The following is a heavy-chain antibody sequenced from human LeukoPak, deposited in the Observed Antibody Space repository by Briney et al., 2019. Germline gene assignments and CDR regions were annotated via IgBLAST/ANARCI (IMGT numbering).Heavy chain of an antibody. CDR3: AKDWSEGSGSYIDY. CDR1: GFSFATEW. CDR2: ITSNGEVT. V-gene: IGHV3-74*01. Sequence: PGGSLRLSCAASGFSFATEWMHWVRHAPGKGLEWVARITSNGEVTSYAESVKGRFTISRDNAKNTVDLHMNSLTIDDTAIYYCAKDWSEGSGSYIDYWGQGALVTVSS. D-gene: IGHD3-10*01. J-gene: IGHJ4*02.